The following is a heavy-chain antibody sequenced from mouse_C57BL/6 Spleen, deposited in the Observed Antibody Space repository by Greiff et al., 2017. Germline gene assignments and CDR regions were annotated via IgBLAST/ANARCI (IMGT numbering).Heavy chain of an antibody. CDR2: IHPSDSDT. J-gene: IGHJ2*01. D-gene: IGHD1-1*01. V-gene: IGHV1-74*01. Sequence: VQLQQPGAELVKPGASVKVSCKASGYTFTSYWLHWVKQRPGQGLEWIGRIHPSDSDTNYNQKFKGKDTLTLDKSSSTAYMQLSSLTSEDSAVYYCAMENYGSSYGFGYWGQGTTLTVAS. CDR3: AMENYGSSYGFGY. CDR1: GYTFTSYW.